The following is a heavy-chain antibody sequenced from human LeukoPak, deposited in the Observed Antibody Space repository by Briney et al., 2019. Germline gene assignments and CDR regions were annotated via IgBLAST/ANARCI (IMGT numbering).Heavy chain of an antibody. D-gene: IGHD2-15*01. J-gene: IGHJ4*02. V-gene: IGHV3-74*01. CDR1: GFTFSSYW. CDR3: AGFCSGGSCYEAGSDY. CDR2: ISSEGSSI. Sequence: PGGSLRLSCAASGFTFSSYWMHWVRQAPGKGLVWVSRISSEGSSISYADSVKGRFTISRDNSKNTLYLQMNSLRAEDTAVYYCAGFCSGGSCYEAGSDYWGQGTLVTVSS.